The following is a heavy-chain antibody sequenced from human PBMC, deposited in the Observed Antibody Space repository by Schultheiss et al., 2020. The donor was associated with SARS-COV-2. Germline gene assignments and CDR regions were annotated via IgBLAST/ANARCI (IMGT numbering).Heavy chain of an antibody. D-gene: IGHD2-2*01. CDR3: ARLPYCSSTSCYHGAFDI. CDR2: ISGSGGST. CDR1: GFTFSSYA. Sequence: GGSLRLSCAASGFTFSSYAMSWVRQAPGKGLEWVSAISGSGGSTYYANSVKGRFTISRDNSKNTLYLQMNSLRAEDTAVYYCARLPYCSSTSCYHGAFDIWGQGTMVTVSS. V-gene: IGHV3-23*01. J-gene: IGHJ3*02.